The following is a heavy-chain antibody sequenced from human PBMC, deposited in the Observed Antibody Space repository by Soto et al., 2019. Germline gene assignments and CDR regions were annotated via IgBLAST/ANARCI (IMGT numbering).Heavy chain of an antibody. Sequence: GESLKISCKGSGYSFTSYWIGWVRQMPGKGLEWMGIIYPGDSDTRYSPSFQGQVTISADKSISTAYLQWSSLKASDTAMYYCASQGLVGAIDYYGMDVWGQGTTVTVSS. CDR3: ASQGLVGAIDYYGMDV. CDR2: IYPGDSDT. V-gene: IGHV5-51*01. CDR1: GYSFTSYW. D-gene: IGHD1-26*01. J-gene: IGHJ6*02.